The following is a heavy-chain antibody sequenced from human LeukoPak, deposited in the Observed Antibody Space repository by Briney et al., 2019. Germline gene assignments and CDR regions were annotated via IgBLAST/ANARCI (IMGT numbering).Heavy chain of an antibody. CDR2: ISGSGGGT. J-gene: IGHJ2*01. D-gene: IGHD4-17*01. V-gene: IGHV3-23*01. Sequence: ETLSLTCTVSGGSINSRPYSWGWVRQAPGKGLAWVSGISGSGGGTYYVDSVRGRFTISRDNSKNTLFLDMNNMRADDTAVYFCVKDNYADYASGGVDWYFDLWGRGTLVTVSS. CDR3: VKDNYADYASGGVDWYFDL. CDR1: GGSINSRPYS.